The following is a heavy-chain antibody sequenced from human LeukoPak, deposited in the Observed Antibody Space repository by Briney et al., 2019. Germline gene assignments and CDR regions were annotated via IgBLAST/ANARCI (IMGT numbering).Heavy chain of an antibody. D-gene: IGHD1-26*01. CDR1: GYTLTELS. J-gene: IGHJ4*02. CDR2: FDPEDGET. V-gene: IGHV1-24*01. Sequence: ASVKVSCKVSGYTLTELSMHWVRQAPGKGLEWMGGFDPEDGETIYAQKFQGRVTMTRDTSISTAYMELSRLRSDDTAVYYCARVDSGSYFYQGSFDYWGQGTLVTVSS. CDR3: ARVDSGSYFYQGSFDY.